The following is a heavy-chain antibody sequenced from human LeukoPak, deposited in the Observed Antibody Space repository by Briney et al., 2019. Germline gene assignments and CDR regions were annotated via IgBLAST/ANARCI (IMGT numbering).Heavy chain of an antibody. CDR2: IIPKSGGT. Sequence: ASVKVSCKASGYSFTGHYIYWVRQAPGQGLEYMGWIIPKSGGTDSAQKFQGRVTMTKDTSINAAYMELNKLTSDDTAVYYCGRGNKSFDPWGQGTLVTVSS. CDR3: GRGNKSFDP. CDR1: GYSFTGHY. J-gene: IGHJ5*02. V-gene: IGHV1-2*02.